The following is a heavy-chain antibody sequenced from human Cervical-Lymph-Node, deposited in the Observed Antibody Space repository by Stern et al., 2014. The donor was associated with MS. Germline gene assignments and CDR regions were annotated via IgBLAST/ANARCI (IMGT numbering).Heavy chain of an antibody. D-gene: IGHD6-6*01. V-gene: IGHV1-69*01. CDR1: GGTFNTNV. J-gene: IGHJ4*02. CDR2: IIPIFGTA. Sequence: VQLVQSGAEVKKPGSSVKVSCKASGGTFNTNVISWVRQAPGQGLEWMGGIIPIFGTALYAQKFQGSVTINANESTRAVYMVQCSLRSEDTPVYYCARAAYSTSSYNYWGQGTLVIVSS. CDR3: ARAAYSTSSYNY.